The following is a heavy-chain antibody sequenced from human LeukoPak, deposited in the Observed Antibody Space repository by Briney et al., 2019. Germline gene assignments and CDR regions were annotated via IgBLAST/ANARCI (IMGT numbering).Heavy chain of an antibody. J-gene: IGHJ6*03. CDR2: IYYSGST. V-gene: IGHV4-39*07. D-gene: IGHD6-19*01. CDR1: GGSISSSSYY. Sequence: SETLSLTCTVSGGSISSSSYYWGWIRQPPGKGLEWIGSIYYSGSTYYNPSLKSRVTISVDTSKNQFSLKLSSVTAADTAVYYCASERRDPLGSNWYSSGWYAYYYYYYMDVWGKGTTVTVSS. CDR3: ASERRDPLGSNWYSSGWYAYYYYYYMDV.